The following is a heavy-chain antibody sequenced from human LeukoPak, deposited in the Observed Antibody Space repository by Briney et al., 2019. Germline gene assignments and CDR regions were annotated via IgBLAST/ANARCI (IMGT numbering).Heavy chain of an antibody. CDR1: GFIFSTYG. CDR3: AKRTGTSNPYYYYMDV. CDR2: IQFDGTDE. D-gene: IGHD1-7*01. J-gene: IGHJ6*03. V-gene: IGHV3-30*02. Sequence: GGSLRLSCTASGFIFSTYGMHWVRQAPGKGLEWVAFIQFDGTDEHYADSVKGRFTISRDNSKNTLFLQMNSLRAEDTAVYYCAKRTGTSNPYYYYMDVWGKGTTVTVSS.